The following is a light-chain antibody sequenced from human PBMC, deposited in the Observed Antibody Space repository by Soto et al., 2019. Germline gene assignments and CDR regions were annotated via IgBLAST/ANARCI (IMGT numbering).Light chain of an antibody. CDR1: SSDVGGYNY. Sequence: QSALTQPASVSGSPGQSITISCTGTSSDVGGYNYVSWYQQHPGKAPKLMIYDVSNRPSSVSNRFSGSKSANTASLTISGPQAEDEDDYYCCPYSSSRTHVFGTGTKVTVL. CDR2: DVS. CDR3: CPYSSSRTHV. J-gene: IGLJ1*01. V-gene: IGLV2-14*01.